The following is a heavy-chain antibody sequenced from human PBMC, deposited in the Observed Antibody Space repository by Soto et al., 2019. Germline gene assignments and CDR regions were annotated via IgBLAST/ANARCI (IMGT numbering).Heavy chain of an antibody. CDR1: GFTFSSYS. V-gene: IGHV3-21*01. CDR3: AKDQPGYTYGYGLGY. Sequence: EVQLVESGGGLVKPGGSLRLSCAASGFTFSSYSMNWVRQAPGKGLEWVSSISSSSSYIYYADSVKGRFTISRDNAKNSLYLQMNSLRAEETAVYYCAKDQPGYTYGYGLGYWGQGTIVTVSS. J-gene: IGHJ4*02. D-gene: IGHD5-18*01. CDR2: ISSSSSYI.